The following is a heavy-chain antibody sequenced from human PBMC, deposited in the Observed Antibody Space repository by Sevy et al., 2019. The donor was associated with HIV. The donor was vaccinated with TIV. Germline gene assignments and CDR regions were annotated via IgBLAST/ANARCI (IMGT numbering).Heavy chain of an antibody. D-gene: IGHD3-22*01. V-gene: IGHV3-33*01. J-gene: IGHJ4*02. Sequence: GGSLRLSCTTSGFTFSAYAMHWVRQAPGKGLEWVAIIWSDGAYQYHGDSVKGRFTISRDNSKNTLYLQINSLRVEETAVDYCARGGYYYDNAAYYAFDSWGQGTLVTVSS. CDR1: GFTFSAYA. CDR3: ARGGYYYDNAAYYAFDS. CDR2: IWSDGAYQ.